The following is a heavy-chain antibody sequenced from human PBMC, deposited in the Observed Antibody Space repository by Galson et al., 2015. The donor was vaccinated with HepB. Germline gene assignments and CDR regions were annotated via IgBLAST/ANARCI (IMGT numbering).Heavy chain of an antibody. V-gene: IGHV2-5*08. Sequence: PALVKPTQTLTLTCTVSGFSLRTDGMAVGWIRQPPGKALEWLALIYWDDTKPLSPFLETRLTVTSDTSVNQVVLTMTNLNPGDTATYYCASSQYAVTSALDVWGPGTMVTVSS. CDR2: IYWDDTK. J-gene: IGHJ3*01. CDR3: ASSQYAVTSALDV. CDR1: GFSLRTDGMA. D-gene: IGHD4-17*01.